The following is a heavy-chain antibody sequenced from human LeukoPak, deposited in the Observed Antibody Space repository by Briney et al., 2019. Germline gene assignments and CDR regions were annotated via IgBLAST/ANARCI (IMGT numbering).Heavy chain of an antibody. CDR1: GYTFTGYY. J-gene: IGHJ6*03. Sequence: ASVTVSCKASGYTFTGYYMHWVRQAPGQGLEWMGWINPNSGGTNYAQRFQGRVTMTRDTSISTAYMELSRLRSDDTAVYYCGIGYCSSTSCYSYYYYYMDVWGKGTTVTVSS. CDR3: GIGYCSSTSCYSYYYYYMDV. CDR2: INPNSGGT. D-gene: IGHD2-2*01. V-gene: IGHV1-2*02.